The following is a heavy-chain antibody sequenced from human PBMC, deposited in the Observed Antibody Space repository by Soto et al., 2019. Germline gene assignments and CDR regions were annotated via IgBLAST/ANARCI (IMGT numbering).Heavy chain of an antibody. J-gene: IGHJ4*02. CDR2: IRSKANSYAT. D-gene: IGHD3-10*01. CDR3: ARDRGGDYFDY. CDR1: GVTFSGSA. V-gene: IGHV3-73*01. Sequence: GGSLRLSCAASGVTFSGSAMHWVRQASGKGLEWVGRIRSKANSYATAYAASVKGRFTISRDDSKNTAYLQMNSLKTEDTAVYYCARDRGGDYFDYWGQGALVTVSS.